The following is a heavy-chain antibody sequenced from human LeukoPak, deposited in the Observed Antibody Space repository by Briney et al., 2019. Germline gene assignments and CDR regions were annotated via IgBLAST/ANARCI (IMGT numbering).Heavy chain of an antibody. CDR3: ARMYYYDSSGYPSVFWFDP. V-gene: IGHV4-30-2*01. D-gene: IGHD3-22*01. CDR1: GGSISSGGYS. J-gene: IGHJ5*02. Sequence: SETLSLTCAVSGGSISSGGYSWSWIRQPPGKGLEWIGYIYHSGSTYYNPSLKSRVTISVDRSKNQFSLKLSSVTAADTAVYYCARMYYYDSSGYPSVFWFDPWGQGTLVTVSS. CDR2: IYHSGST.